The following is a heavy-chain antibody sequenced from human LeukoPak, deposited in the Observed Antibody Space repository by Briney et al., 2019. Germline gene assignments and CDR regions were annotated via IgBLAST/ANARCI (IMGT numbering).Heavy chain of an antibody. Sequence: GGSLRLSCAASGFTFSSYAMRWVRQAPGKGLEWVAVISYDGSNNYYADSVKGRFTMSRDNSKNTLYLQMNSLRAEDTAVYYCAKNGDSERWLQPKFVTHWGQGTLVTVSS. CDR3: AKNGDSERWLQPKFVTH. V-gene: IGHV3-30*04. CDR2: ISYDGSNN. D-gene: IGHD5-24*01. J-gene: IGHJ4*02. CDR1: GFTFSSYA.